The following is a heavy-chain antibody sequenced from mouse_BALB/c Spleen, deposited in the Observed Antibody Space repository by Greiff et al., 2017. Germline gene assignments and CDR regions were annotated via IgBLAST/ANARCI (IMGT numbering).Heavy chain of an antibody. J-gene: IGHJ4*01. V-gene: IGHV3-2*02. Sequence: ESGPGLVKPSQSLSLTCTVTGYSITSDYAWNWIRQFPGNKLEWMGYISYSGSTSYNPSLKSRISITRDTSKNQFFLQLNSVTTEDTATYYCARNYYGDYWGQGTSVTVSS. D-gene: IGHD1-1*01. CDR3: ARNYYGDY. CDR2: ISYSGST. CDR1: GYSITSDYA.